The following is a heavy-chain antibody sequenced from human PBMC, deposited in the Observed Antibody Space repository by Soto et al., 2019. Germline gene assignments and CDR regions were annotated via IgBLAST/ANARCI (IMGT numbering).Heavy chain of an antibody. CDR1: GFIFINYA. V-gene: IGHV3-23*01. D-gene: IGHD6-19*01. J-gene: IGHJ4*02. CDR2: IGGNGADT. Sequence: PGWSLRLSCAASGFIFINYAMSWVRQAPGKGLEWVSAIGGNGADTYYADSVKGRFTISRDNSKNILYLQMNSLRAEDTAVYFCAIPSGLTVTGPDYWGQGTLVTVSS. CDR3: AIPSGLTVTGPDY.